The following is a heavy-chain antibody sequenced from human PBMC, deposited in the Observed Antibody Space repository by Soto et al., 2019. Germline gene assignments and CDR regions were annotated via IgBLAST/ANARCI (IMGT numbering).Heavy chain of an antibody. Sequence: EVQLLESGGGLVQPGGSLRLSCAASGFTFSSYAMSWVRQAPGKGLEWVSAISGSGSSTYYADSVKGRFTISRDNSKNTLYLQMNSLRAEDTAVYYCAGAGDYGDYHYYYYMDVWGKGTTVTVSS. CDR3: AGAGDYGDYHYYYYMDV. J-gene: IGHJ6*03. CDR2: ISGSGSST. CDR1: GFTFSSYA. V-gene: IGHV3-23*01. D-gene: IGHD4-17*01.